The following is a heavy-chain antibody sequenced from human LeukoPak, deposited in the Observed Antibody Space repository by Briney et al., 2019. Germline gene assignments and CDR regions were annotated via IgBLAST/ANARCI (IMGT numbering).Heavy chain of an antibody. CDR3: AKGLFWFGELSPSYGMDV. D-gene: IGHD3-10*01. J-gene: IGHJ6*02. V-gene: IGHV3-23*01. CDR1: GLTFDNYS. CDR2: ISGSGDST. Sequence: GGSPRLSCAASGLTFDNYSMSWFRQAPGKGLEWVSGISGSGDSTNYADSVKGRLTISRDNPKNTLSLQMNSLRADDSAVYYCAKGLFWFGELSPSYGMDVWGQGTTVTVSS.